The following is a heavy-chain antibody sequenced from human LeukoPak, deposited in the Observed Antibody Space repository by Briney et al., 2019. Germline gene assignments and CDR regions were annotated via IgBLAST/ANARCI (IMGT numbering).Heavy chain of an antibody. J-gene: IGHJ4*02. CDR3: GRGPGIAVAGTFDY. D-gene: IGHD6-19*01. CDR1: GFTFSSYE. CDR2: INWNGGST. V-gene: IGHV3-20*04. Sequence: PGGSLRLSCAASGFTFSSYEMNWVRQAPGKGLEWVSGINWNGGSTGYADSVKGRFTISRDNAKNSLYLQMNSLRAEDTALYYCGRGPGIAVAGTFDYWGQGTLSPSPQ.